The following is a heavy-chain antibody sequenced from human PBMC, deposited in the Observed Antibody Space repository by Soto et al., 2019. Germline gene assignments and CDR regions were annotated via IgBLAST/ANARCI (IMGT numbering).Heavy chain of an antibody. D-gene: IGHD1-26*01. Sequence: EVQLLESGGGLVQPGGSLRLSCAASGFTFSSYAMSWVRQAPGKGLEWVSAISGSGGSTYYADSVKGRFTISRDNYKNTLYLQMSSLRAEDTAVYCGAKDNEVGSTGRRFDYGGQGTLVTGFS. CDR2: ISGSGGST. V-gene: IGHV3-23*01. J-gene: IGHJ4*02. CDR1: GFTFSSYA. CDR3: AKDNEVGSTGRRFDY.